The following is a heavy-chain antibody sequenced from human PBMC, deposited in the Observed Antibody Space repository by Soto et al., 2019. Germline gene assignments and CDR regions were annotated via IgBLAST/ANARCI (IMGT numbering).Heavy chain of an antibody. J-gene: IGHJ6*03. CDR1: GFTFDDYA. Sequence: EVQLVESGGGLVQPGRSLRLSCAASGFTFDDYAMHWVRQAPGKGLEWVSGISWNSGSIGYADSVKGRFTISRDNAKNSQHLQMNRLSAEDTALYYCAKGIAIAAVDYSMDVWGKGTTVTVSS. CDR3: AKGIAIAAVDYSMDV. D-gene: IGHD6-25*01. CDR2: ISWNSGSI. V-gene: IGHV3-9*01.